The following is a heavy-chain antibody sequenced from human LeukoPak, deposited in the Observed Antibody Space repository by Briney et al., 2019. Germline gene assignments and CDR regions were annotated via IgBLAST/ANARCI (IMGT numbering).Heavy chain of an antibody. CDR2: LKRKTDGGTP. CDR3: ATDDVGGY. V-gene: IGHV3-15*01. CDR1: GFTFSHAW. J-gene: IGHJ4*02. D-gene: IGHD4-23*01. Sequence: PGGSLRLSCAASGFTFSHAWMHWVRQPPGKGLEWVGRLKRKTDGGTPDYAAPVKGRFTISGDDSRNTLYLQMNRLKTEDTAVYYCATDDVGGYWGRGTLVTVSS.